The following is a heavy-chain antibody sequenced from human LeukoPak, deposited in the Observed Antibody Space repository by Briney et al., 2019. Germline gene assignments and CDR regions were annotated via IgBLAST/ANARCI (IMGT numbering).Heavy chain of an antibody. CDR2: INPNSGGT. D-gene: IGHD3-10*01. CDR3: TGELFDY. CDR1: GYTFTGYY. J-gene: IGHJ4*02. V-gene: IGHV1-2*02. Sequence: ASVKVSCKASGYTFTGYYMHWVRQAPGQGLEWMGWINPNSGGTNYAQKFQGRVTMTRNTSISTAYMELSSLRSEDTAGYYCTGELFDYWGQGTLVTVSS.